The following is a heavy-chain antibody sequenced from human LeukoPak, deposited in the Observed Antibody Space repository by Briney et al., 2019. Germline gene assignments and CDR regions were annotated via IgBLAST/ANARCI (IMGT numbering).Heavy chain of an antibody. Sequence: GGSLRLSCAATEFTVSRSYMTWVRQAPGKGLEWVSVLRSGGTIEYADTVRGRFTISRDISKNTVYLQMNNLRSEDTAVYFCAREGEKADGYNHGLDRWGQGTLVTVSS. CDR3: AREGEKADGYNHGLDR. CDR1: EFTVSRSY. D-gene: IGHD5-24*01. CDR2: LRSGGTI. J-gene: IGHJ4*02. V-gene: IGHV3-53*01.